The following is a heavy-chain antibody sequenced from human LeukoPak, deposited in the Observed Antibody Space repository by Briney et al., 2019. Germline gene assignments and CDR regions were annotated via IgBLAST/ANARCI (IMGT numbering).Heavy chain of an antibody. V-gene: IGHV1-2*02. CDR2: INPNTGGT. D-gene: IGHD3-22*01. CDR3: AGTLPYDSSGPPFDY. CDR1: GYTFTDYY. Sequence: ASVKVSCKASGYTFTDYYLHWVRQAPGQGLEWMGWINPNTGGTNYAQEFQGRVTMTRDTSISTAYMEVSRLRSDDTAVYYCAGTLPYDSSGPPFDYWGQGTLVTVSS. J-gene: IGHJ4*02.